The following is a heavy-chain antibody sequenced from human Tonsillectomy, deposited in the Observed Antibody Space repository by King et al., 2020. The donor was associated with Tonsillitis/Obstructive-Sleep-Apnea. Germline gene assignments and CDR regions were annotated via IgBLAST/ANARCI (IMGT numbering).Heavy chain of an antibody. CDR1: GYSFTSYW. Sequence: FQLVQSGAEVKKPGESLKISCKGSGYSFTSYWIGWVRQMPGKGLEWMGIIYPGDSDTRYSPSFQGQVTISADKSISTAYLQWSSLKASDTAMYYCATTTYYYDSSGSINWFDPWGQGTLVTVSS. V-gene: IGHV5-51*03. CDR2: IYPGDSDT. D-gene: IGHD3-22*01. CDR3: ATTTYYYDSSGSINWFDP. J-gene: IGHJ5*02.